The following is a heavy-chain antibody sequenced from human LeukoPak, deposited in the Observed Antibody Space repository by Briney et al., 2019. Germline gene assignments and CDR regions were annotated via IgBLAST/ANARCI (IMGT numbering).Heavy chain of an antibody. CDR3: ARYSSSSMDY. Sequence: PGGSLRLSCAASGFTFSSYSMNWVRQAPGKGLEWVSSISSSSSYIYYADPVKGRFTISRDNAKNSLYLQMNSLRAEDTAVYYCARYSSSSMDYWGQGTLVTVSS. CDR2: ISSSSSYI. J-gene: IGHJ4*02. D-gene: IGHD6-6*01. CDR1: GFTFSSYS. V-gene: IGHV3-21*01.